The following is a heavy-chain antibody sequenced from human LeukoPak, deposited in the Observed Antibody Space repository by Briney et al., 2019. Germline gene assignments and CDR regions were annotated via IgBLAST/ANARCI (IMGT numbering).Heavy chain of an antibody. J-gene: IGHJ1*01. D-gene: IGHD4-23*01. CDR3: ARGDSVPLGGGNLLRVLYFHD. Sequence: SVKVSCKASGGSFTNCPFHWVRQAPGQGLEWMGGIIPMFGSTDYAQKFQGRLTITADESTTTAYLELSSLRSEDTPVYYCARGDSVPLGGGNLLRVLYFHDWGQGTLVAVSS. CDR1: GGSFTNCP. CDR2: IIPMFGST. V-gene: IGHV1-69*13.